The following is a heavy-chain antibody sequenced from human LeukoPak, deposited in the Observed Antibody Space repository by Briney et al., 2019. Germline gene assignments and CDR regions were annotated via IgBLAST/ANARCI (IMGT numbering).Heavy chain of an antibody. Sequence: GGSLRLSCAASGFTFSSYAMSWVRQAPGKGLEWVSAISGSGGSTYYADSVKGRFTISRDNSKNTLYLQMNSLRAEDTAVYYCAKDGPCSSTSCYGRSGAFDIWGQGTMVTVSS. J-gene: IGHJ3*02. D-gene: IGHD2-2*01. CDR1: GFTFSSYA. CDR3: AKDGPCSSTSCYGRSGAFDI. CDR2: ISGSGGST. V-gene: IGHV3-23*01.